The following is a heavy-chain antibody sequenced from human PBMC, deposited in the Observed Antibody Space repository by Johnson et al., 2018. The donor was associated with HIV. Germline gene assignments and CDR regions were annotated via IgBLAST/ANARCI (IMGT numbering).Heavy chain of an antibody. CDR2: ISYDVGNK. V-gene: IGHV3-30-3*01. Sequence: QVQLVESGGGLVKPGGSLSLSCAASGFTFTNAWMSWVRQAPGKGLEWVAVISYDVGNKYYAQSVKGRFTTSRDNATNSLYLQMNSLRAEDTAVYYCAREEDSSSWYEGHAFDIWGQGTMVIVSS. CDR1: GFTFTNAW. D-gene: IGHD6-13*01. J-gene: IGHJ3*02. CDR3: AREEDSSSWYEGHAFDI.